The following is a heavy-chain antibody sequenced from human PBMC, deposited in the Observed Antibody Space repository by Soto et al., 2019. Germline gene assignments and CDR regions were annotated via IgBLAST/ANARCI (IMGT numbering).Heavy chain of an antibody. CDR3: ASEPLI. CDR1: GASITSVNYF. CDR2: IYNNGTT. J-gene: IGHJ3*02. Sequence: PSETLSLTCTVSGASITSVNYFWTWIRHLPGEGLEWIGYIYNNGTTSYNQSLQSRVTISLDTSKNQFSLKLYSVTAADTAVYYCASEPLIWGQGTMVTVSS. V-gene: IGHV4-31*03.